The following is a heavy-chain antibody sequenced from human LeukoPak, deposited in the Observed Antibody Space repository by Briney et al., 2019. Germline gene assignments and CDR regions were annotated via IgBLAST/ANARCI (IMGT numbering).Heavy chain of an antibody. CDR1: GGTFSSYA. CDR2: IIPIFGTA. J-gene: IGHJ4*02. D-gene: IGHD2-2*01. CDR3: ARGFCSSTSCYFDY. V-gene: IGHV1-69*06. Sequence: GASVKVSCKASGGTFSSYAINWVRQAPGQGLEWMGGIIPIFGTANYAQKFQGRVTITADKSTSTAYMELSSLRSEDTAVYYCARGFCSSTSCYFDYWGQGTLVTVSS.